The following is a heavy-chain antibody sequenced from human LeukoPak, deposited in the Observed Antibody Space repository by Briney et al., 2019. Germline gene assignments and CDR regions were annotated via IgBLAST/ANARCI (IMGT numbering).Heavy chain of an antibody. D-gene: IGHD6-6*01. V-gene: IGHV3-21*01. CDR2: ISSSSSYI. CDR1: GFTFSSYS. J-gene: IGHJ4*02. Sequence: PGGSLRLSCAASGFTFSSYSMNWVRQAPGKGLEWVSSISSSSSYIYYADSVKGRFTISRDNSKNTLYLQMNSLRAEGTAVYYCAREVGAARGTLDYWGQGTLVTVSS. CDR3: AREVGAARGTLDY.